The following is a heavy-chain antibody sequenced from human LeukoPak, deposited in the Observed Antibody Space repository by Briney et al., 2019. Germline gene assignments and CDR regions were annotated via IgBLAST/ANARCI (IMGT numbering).Heavy chain of an antibody. CDR2: IWYDGSNT. J-gene: IGHJ4*02. V-gene: IGHV3-33*08. CDR1: GFTFDRYP. D-gene: IGHD6-13*01. Sequence: GRSLRLSCAASGFTFDRYPMHWVRQTPGKGLEWVAVIWYDGSNTYYADSVKGRFTISRDNSKSTLYLQMNSLRAEDTAVYYCARPYNNNWSFDYWGQGTLVTVSS. CDR3: ARPYNNNWSFDY.